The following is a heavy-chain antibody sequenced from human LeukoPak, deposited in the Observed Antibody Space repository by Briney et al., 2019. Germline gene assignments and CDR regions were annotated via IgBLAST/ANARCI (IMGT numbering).Heavy chain of an antibody. J-gene: IGHJ4*02. Sequence: GGSLRLSCAASGFTFDDYGMSWVRHAPGKGLEWVSGINRNGGRTGYADSVKGRFTISRDNAKNSLYLQMNSLRAEDTALYYCARDKGIAARRPLYFDYWGQGTLVTVSS. CDR1: GFTFDDYG. CDR2: INRNGGRT. V-gene: IGHV3-20*04. CDR3: ARDKGIAARRPLYFDY. D-gene: IGHD6-6*01.